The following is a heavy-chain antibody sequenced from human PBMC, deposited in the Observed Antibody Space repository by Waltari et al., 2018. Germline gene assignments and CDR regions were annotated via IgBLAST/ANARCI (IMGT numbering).Heavy chain of an antibody. V-gene: IGHV1-2*06. CDR2: INPNSGGT. CDR3: ARDFPQLSLDY. Sequence: QVQLVQSGAEVKKPGASVKVSCKASGYTFTGYYMHWVRQAPGQGLEWMGRINPNSGGTNYAQKVQGRVTMTRDTSISTAYMELSRLRSDDTAVYYCARDFPQLSLDYWGQGTLVTVSS. J-gene: IGHJ4*02. CDR1: GYTFTGYY.